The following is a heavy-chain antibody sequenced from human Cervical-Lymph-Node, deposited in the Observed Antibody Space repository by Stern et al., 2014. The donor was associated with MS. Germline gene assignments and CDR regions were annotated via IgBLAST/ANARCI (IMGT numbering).Heavy chain of an antibody. Sequence: QVQLVQSGAEVKKPGASVKVSCKASGYTFIDYNIHWVRQAPGQGLECMGWINPKTGGANYAQKFQGRVTMTRDTSINTAYMELSRLTSDDTAIYYCAMGGIVAATSDYWGQGTLVTVSS. CDR1: GYTFIDYN. D-gene: IGHD5-12*01. CDR2: INPKTGGA. J-gene: IGHJ4*02. V-gene: IGHV1-2*02. CDR3: AMGGIVAATSDY.